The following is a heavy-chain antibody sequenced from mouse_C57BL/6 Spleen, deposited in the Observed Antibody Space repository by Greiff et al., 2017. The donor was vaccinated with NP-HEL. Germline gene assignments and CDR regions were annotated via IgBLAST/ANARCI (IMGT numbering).Heavy chain of an antibody. CDR1: GYTFTTYP. CDR2: FHPYNDDT. J-gene: IGHJ1*03. CDR3: ARGGGLLLLRPWYFDV. V-gene: IGHV1-47*01. D-gene: IGHD2-4*01. Sequence: QVQLKESGAELVKPGASVKMSCKASGYTFTTYPIEWMKQNHGKSLEWIGNFHPYNDDTKYNEKFKGKATLTVEKSSSTVYLELSRLTSDDSAVYYPARGGGLLLLRPWYFDVWGTGTTVTVSS.